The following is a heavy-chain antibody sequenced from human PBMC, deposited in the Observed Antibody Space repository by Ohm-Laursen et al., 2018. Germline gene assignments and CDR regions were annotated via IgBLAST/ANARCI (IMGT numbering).Heavy chain of an antibody. CDR3: GRDLGTSAAGTVGYFDS. Sequence: SLRLSCAASGFTFSSYGMHWVRQAPGKGLEWVANINEGGGRKLYMDSVEGRFTISRDNGQSSLYLQMNSLRAEDAAVYYCGRDLGTSAAGTVGYFDSWGQGILVTVSS. CDR1: GFTFSSYG. CDR2: INEGGGRK. J-gene: IGHJ4*02. D-gene: IGHD6-25*01. V-gene: IGHV3-7*01.